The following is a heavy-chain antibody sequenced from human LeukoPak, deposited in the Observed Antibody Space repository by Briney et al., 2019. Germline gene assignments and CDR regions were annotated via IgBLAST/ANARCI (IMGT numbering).Heavy chain of an antibody. V-gene: IGHV3-30*01. CDR3: AREADGFDI. Sequence: GGSLRLSGSASGFTFSRYTMHWVRQAPGKGLEWVALLAYDETFSYYADSVKGRFTISRDTATTTLDLQMNSLTTEDTALYYCAREADGFDIWGQGTMVTVSS. J-gene: IGHJ3*02. CDR2: LAYDETFS. CDR1: GFTFSRYT.